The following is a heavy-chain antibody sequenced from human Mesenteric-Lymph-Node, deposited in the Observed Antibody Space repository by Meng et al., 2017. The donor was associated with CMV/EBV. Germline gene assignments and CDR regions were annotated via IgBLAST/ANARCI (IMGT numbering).Heavy chain of an antibody. Sequence: GESLKISCQASGYSFATYWIGWVRQMPGKGLEWMGIIYPDDSNTRYSPSFQGQVTISADKSISTAYLQWSSLKASDTALYYCATNRYDPTGYYPFDYWGQGTLVTVSS. J-gene: IGHJ4*02. D-gene: IGHD3-9*01. CDR2: IYPDDSNT. V-gene: IGHV5-51*01. CDR1: GYSFATYW. CDR3: ATNRYDPTGYYPFDY.